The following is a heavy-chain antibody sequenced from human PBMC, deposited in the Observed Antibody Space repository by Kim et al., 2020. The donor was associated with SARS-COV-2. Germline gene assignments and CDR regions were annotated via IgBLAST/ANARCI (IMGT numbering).Heavy chain of an antibody. D-gene: IGHD3-22*01. J-gene: IGHJ4*02. CDR2: QK. CDR3: TRVDNSSYSDC. V-gene: IGHV3-7*04. Sequence: QKYYVDSVKGRFTIYRDNAKNSLSLQRRSMRAEDTAVYYCTRVDNSSYSDCWGQGTLVTVSS.